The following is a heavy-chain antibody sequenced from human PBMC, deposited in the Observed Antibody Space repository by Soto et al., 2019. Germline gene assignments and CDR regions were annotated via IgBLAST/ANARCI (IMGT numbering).Heavy chain of an antibody. CDR3: ARDPRTTISDYGDYVGYFDY. CDR2: IKQDGSEK. V-gene: IGHV3-7*01. J-gene: IGHJ4*02. Sequence: TGGSLRLSCAASGFTSSSYWMSWVRQAPGKGLEWVANIKQDGSEKYYVDSVKGRFTISRDNAKNSLYLQMNSLRAEDTAVYYCARDPRTTISDYGDYVGYFDYWGQGTLVTVSS. D-gene: IGHD4-17*01. CDR1: GFTSSSYW.